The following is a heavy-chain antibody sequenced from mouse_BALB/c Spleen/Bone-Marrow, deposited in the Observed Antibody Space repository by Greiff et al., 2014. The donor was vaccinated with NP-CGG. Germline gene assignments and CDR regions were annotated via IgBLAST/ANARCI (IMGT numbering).Heavy chain of an antibody. D-gene: IGHD1-1*02. Sequence: LMESGPELVKPGALVKISCKASGCTFTSYGINWVEQRPGQGLEWIGWIYPGDGSTKYNEKFKGKATLTADKSSSTAYMQLSSLTSENSADYFCARSGGDSMDYRGQGTSVTVSS. CDR2: IYPGDGST. V-gene: IGHV1S33*01. J-gene: IGHJ4*01. CDR1: GCTFTSYG. CDR3: ARSGGDSMDY.